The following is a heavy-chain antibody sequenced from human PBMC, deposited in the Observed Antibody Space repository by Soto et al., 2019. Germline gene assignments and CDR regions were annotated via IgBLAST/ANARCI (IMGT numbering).Heavy chain of an antibody. V-gene: IGHV3-30-3*01. CDR3: ARRLAPSVYALGY. CDR2: ISENGDRQ. D-gene: IGHD2-8*01. CDR1: GLTFSSSS. Sequence: HPGGSLRLSCTVSGLTFSSSSVHWVRQAPGKGLEWVAVISENGDRQYSTDSVRGRFLVSRDTFNNTIYLQMNSLRPEDTGEYFCARRLAPSVYALGYWGQGALVTVAS. J-gene: IGHJ4*02.